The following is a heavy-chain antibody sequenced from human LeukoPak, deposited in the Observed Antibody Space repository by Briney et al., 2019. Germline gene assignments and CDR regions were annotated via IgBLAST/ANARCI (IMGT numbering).Heavy chain of an antibody. V-gene: IGHV3-21*01. Sequence: GGSLRLSCVASGFTFSSYSMNWVRQAPGKGLEWVSCISSSSSYIYYADSVKGRFTISRDNAKNSVYLQMSSLRAEDTAVYYCTRAVAAADFSPGYWGQGTLVTVSS. J-gene: IGHJ4*02. CDR1: GFTFSSYS. CDR3: TRAVAAADFSPGY. CDR2: ISSSSSYI. D-gene: IGHD6-13*01.